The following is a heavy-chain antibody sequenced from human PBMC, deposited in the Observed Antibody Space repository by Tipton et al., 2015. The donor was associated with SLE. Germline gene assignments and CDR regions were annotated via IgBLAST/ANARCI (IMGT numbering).Heavy chain of an antibody. V-gene: IGHV4-34*01. CDR2: INHSGST. CDR3: ARVGITGTTWDWYFDL. Sequence: TLSLTCAVYGGSFSGYYWSWIRQPPGKGPEWIGEINHSGSTNYNPSLKSRVTISVDTSKNQFSLKLSSVTAADTAVYYCARVGITGTTWDWYFDLWGRGTLVTVSS. D-gene: IGHD1-7*01. CDR1: GGSFSGYY. J-gene: IGHJ2*01.